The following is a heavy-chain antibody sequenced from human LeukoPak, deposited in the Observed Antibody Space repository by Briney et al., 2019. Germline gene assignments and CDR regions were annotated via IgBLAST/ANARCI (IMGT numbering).Heavy chain of an antibody. V-gene: IGHV3-7*01. Sequence: PGGSLRLSCAASGFTFTTYGMHWVRQAPGKGLEWVANIKQDGSEKYYVDSVKGRFTISRDNAKNSLYLQMDSLRAEDTALYYCARDEHHLVQGYYFDYWGQGTLVTVSS. CDR1: GFTFTTYG. J-gene: IGHJ4*02. D-gene: IGHD6-13*01. CDR2: IKQDGSEK. CDR3: ARDEHHLVQGYYFDY.